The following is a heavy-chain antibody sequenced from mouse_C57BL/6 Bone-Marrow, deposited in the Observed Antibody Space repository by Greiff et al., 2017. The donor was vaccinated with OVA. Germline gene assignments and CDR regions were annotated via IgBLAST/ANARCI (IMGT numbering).Heavy chain of an antibody. V-gene: IGHV1-55*01. D-gene: IGHD4-1*02. CDR1: GYTFTSYW. J-gene: IGHJ2*01. CDR2: IYPGSGST. CDR3: VVPTGGGLDY. Sequence: QVHVKQSGAELVKPGASVKMSCKASGYTFTSYWITWVKQRPGQGLEWIGDIYPGSGSTNYNEKFKSKATLTVDTSFSTAYMQLSSLTSEDSAVYYCVVPTGGGLDYWGQGTTLTVSS.